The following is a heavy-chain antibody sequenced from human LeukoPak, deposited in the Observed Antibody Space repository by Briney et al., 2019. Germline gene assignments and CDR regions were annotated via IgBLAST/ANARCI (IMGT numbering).Heavy chain of an antibody. V-gene: IGHV3-53*01. Sequence: PGGSLRLSCAASELSVSSICMSWVRLAPGKGLKWVSAICGGGTTYYADSVKGRFTISRDNAKNSLYPQMNSLRDEDTAMYYCARRCEGVDSCYMYYLDSWGQGTLVTVSS. CDR1: ELSVSSIC. D-gene: IGHD2-15*01. CDR2: ICGGGTT. J-gene: IGHJ4*02. CDR3: ARRCEGVDSCYMYYLDS.